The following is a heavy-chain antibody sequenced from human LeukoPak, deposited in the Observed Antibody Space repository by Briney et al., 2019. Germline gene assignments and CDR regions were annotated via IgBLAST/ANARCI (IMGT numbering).Heavy chain of an antibody. CDR2: INHEGGGI. CDR3: AMYINWVAGDV. V-gene: IGHV3-7*01. D-gene: IGHD1-1*01. Sequence: GGSLRLSCAASGFTFSESWMTWVRQVPGQGLELVAHINHEGGGIQYVDSVKARFTISRATAKCSGYLQMNSLRAEDTAIYHWAMYINWVAGDVWGQGTTVIVSS. CDR1: GFTFSESW. J-gene: IGHJ6*02.